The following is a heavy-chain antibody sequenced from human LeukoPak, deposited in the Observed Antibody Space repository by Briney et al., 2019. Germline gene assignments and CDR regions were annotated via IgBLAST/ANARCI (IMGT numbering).Heavy chain of an antibody. CDR1: GGSISSSSYY. J-gene: IGHJ4*02. CDR2: IYYSGST. Sequence: SETLSLTCTVSGGSISSSSYYWGWLRQPPGKGLEWIGSIYYSGSTYYNPSLKSRVTISVDTSKNQFSLKLSSVTAADTAVYYCARHVYDSSRGPFDYWGQGTLVTVSS. CDR3: ARHVYDSSRGPFDY. V-gene: IGHV4-39*01. D-gene: IGHD3-22*01.